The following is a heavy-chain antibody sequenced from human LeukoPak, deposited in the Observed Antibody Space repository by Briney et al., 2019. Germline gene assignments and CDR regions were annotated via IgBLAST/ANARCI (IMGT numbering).Heavy chain of an antibody. CDR3: ARDTMVRGVHYYYYYGMDV. J-gene: IGHJ6*04. Sequence: ASVKVSCKASGGTFSSYAISWVRQAPGQGLEWMGGIIPIFGTANYAQKFQGRVTITADKSTSTAYMELSSLRSEDTAVYYCARDTMVRGVHYYYYYGMDVWGKGTTVTASS. D-gene: IGHD3-10*01. V-gene: IGHV1-69*06. CDR1: GGTFSSYA. CDR2: IIPIFGTA.